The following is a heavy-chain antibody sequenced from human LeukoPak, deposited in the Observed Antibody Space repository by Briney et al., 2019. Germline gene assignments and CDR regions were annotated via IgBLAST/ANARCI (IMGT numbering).Heavy chain of an antibody. CDR1: GGTFSSYA. CDR2: IIPIFGTA. D-gene: IGHD1-26*01. J-gene: IGHJ6*03. V-gene: IGHV1-69*05. CDR3: ARGLGAPGYMDV. Sequence: ASVKVSCKASGGTFSSYAISWVRQAPGQGLEWMGGIIPIFGTANYAQKFQGRVTITTDESTSTAYMELSSLRSDDTAVYYCARGLGAPGYMDVWGKGTTVTVSS.